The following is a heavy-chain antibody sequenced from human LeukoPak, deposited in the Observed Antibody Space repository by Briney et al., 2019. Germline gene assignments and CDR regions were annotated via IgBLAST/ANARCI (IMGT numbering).Heavy chain of an antibody. CDR1: GDSISSHY. Sequence: SETLSLTCIVSGDSISSHYWSWIRQPPGKGLEWVGYIYYSGSTNYNPSLKSRVTISVDTSKNQFSLKLSSVTAADTAVYFCARSGDLNTERAFDIWGQGKMVTVSS. CDR3: ARSGDLNTERAFDI. CDR2: IYYSGST. J-gene: IGHJ3*02. D-gene: IGHD4-17*01. V-gene: IGHV4-59*11.